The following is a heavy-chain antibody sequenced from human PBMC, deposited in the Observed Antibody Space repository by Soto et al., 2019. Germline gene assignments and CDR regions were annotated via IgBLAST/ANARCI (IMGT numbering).Heavy chain of an antibody. D-gene: IGHD5-12*01. CDR2: ISAYNGNT. V-gene: IGHV1-18*01. CDR1: GYTFTSYG. J-gene: IGHJ5*02. CDR3: ARWNHAYERENWFDP. Sequence: QVQLVQSGAEVKKPGASVKVSCNASGYTFTSYGISWMRQDPGQGLEWMGWISAYNGNTNYAQKLQGRVTMTTDTYTSTAYMELRSLRSDDTAVYYCARWNHAYERENWFDPWCQGTLVTVSS.